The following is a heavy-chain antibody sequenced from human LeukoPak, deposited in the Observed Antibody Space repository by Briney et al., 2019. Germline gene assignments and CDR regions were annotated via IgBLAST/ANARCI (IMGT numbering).Heavy chain of an antibody. V-gene: IGHV3-7*03. D-gene: IGHD3-10*01. J-gene: IGHJ4*02. CDR3: AKDQRITMVRGVIRKSPFDY. CDR1: GFTFSSYW. Sequence: GGSLRLSCAASGFTFSSYWMSWVRQAPGKGLEWVANIKQDGSEKYYVDSVKGRFTISRDNAKNTLYLQMNSLRAEDTAVYYCAKDQRITMVRGVIRKSPFDYWGQGTLVTVSS. CDR2: IKQDGSEK.